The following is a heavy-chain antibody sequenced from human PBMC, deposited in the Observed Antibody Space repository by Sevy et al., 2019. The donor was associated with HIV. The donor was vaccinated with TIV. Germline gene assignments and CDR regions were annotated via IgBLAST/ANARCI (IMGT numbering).Heavy chain of an antibody. Sequence: ASVKVSCKVSGYTLTKLSIHWVRQAPGKGLEWMGHFDPQDDETIYAQRFQGRLTMTEDTSTDTAYMELSSLTSEDTAVYYCAAGGLRYFSGSSSYQGDWFDPWGQGTLVTVSS. V-gene: IGHV1-24*01. CDR3: AAGGLRYFSGSSSYQGDWFDP. D-gene: IGHD2-15*01. CDR1: GYTLTKLS. J-gene: IGHJ5*02. CDR2: FDPQDDET.